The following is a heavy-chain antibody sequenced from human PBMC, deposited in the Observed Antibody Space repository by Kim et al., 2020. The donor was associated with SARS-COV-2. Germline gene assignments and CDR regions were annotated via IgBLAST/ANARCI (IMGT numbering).Heavy chain of an antibody. CDR2: IKSEGTGI. D-gene: IGHD1-26*01. V-gene: IGHV3-74*01. Sequence: GGSLRLSCAASGFTVTTYWMHWVRQAPGKGLEWVSRIKSEGTGISYADSVKGRFTISRDNANNTLYLQMDNLRDDDTAVYYCASDIVLYGLDVWGQGTMFTVSS. CDR3: ASDIVLYGLDV. CDR1: GFTVTTYW. J-gene: IGHJ6*02.